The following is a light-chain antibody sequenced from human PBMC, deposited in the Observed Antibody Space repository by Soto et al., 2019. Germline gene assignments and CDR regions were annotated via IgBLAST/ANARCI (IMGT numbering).Light chain of an antibody. V-gene: IGKV3-11*01. CDR2: DAS. CDR1: QSVSSY. CDR3: QQRSNWPPWT. J-gene: IGKJ1*01. Sequence: EIVLTQSPATLSLSPGERATLSCRASQSVSSYLAWYQQRPGQAPRLLIYDASNRATGIPDRFSGRGSGTDFTLTISSLEPKDFAVYYCQQRSNWPPWTFGQGTKVEIK.